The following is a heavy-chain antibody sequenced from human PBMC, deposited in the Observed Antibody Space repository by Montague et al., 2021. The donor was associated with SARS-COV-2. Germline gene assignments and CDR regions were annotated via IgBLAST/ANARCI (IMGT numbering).Heavy chain of an antibody. CDR1: GGSFSGYH. CDR2: INHGGIT. J-gene: IGHJ6*03. D-gene: IGHD3-10*01. V-gene: IGHV4-34*01. Sequence: SETLSLTCAVYGGSFSGYHWNWIRQPPGKRLEWIGEINHGGITNXNPSLKSRLTISADTSKNQFSLKLTSVAAADTAVYYCARLRDGVVPSPILGVGPYYSYYFIDVWGKGTTVTVSS. CDR3: ARLRDGVVPSPILGVGPYYSYYFIDV.